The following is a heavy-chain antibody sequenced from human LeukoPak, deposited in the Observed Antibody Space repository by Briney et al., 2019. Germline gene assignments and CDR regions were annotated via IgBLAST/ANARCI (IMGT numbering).Heavy chain of an antibody. J-gene: IGHJ4*02. CDR2: IANDGRDK. Sequence: GGSLRLSCAASGFTFSDYGMHWVRQAPGKGLEWVAMIANDGRDKKYADSVRGRFTISRDNSKNTVYLQMNSLRAEDTAVFYCVKDMKIKAAGYYFDYWGQGTLVTVSS. CDR3: VKDMKIKAAGYYFDY. CDR1: GFTFSDYG. D-gene: IGHD6-13*01. V-gene: IGHV3-30*18.